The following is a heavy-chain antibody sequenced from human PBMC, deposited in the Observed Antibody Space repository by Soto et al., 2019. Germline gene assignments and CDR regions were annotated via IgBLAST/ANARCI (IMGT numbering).Heavy chain of an antibody. Sequence: ASVKVSCKASGYTFISYYMHWVRQAPGQGLEWMGIINPSGGSTSYAQKFQGRVTITRDTSTSTVYMELSSLRSEDTAVYYCAIAEMSGGEIDRTDYWRQGTLLTASS. CDR3: AIAEMSGGEIDRTDY. CDR2: INPSGGST. J-gene: IGHJ4*02. D-gene: IGHD2-21*01. V-gene: IGHV1-46*01. CDR1: GYTFISYY.